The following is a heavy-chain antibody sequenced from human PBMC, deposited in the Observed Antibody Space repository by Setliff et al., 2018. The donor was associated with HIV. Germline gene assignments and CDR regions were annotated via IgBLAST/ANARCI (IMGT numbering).Heavy chain of an antibody. V-gene: IGHV4-4*09. J-gene: IGHJ3*02. CDR2: IYSSGST. CDR3: ARESSGWYKGAFDM. CDR1: GDSFSSYY. Sequence: PSETLSLTCTVSGDSFSSYYWNWIRQPQGKGLEWIGYIYSSGSTKSNPSLKSRVTISQDTSKNQFSLQLSSVNSADTAMYYYARESSGWYKGAFDMWGRGTMVTVSS. D-gene: IGHD6-19*01.